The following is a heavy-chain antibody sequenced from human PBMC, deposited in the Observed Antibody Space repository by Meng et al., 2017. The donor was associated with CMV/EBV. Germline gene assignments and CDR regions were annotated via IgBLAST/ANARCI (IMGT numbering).Heavy chain of an antibody. D-gene: IGHD3-10*01. CDR1: GYTFTSYG. V-gene: IGHV1-18*01. J-gene: IGHJ3*02. CDR2: ISAYNGNT. Sequence: ASVKVSCKASGYTFTSYGISWVRQAPGQGLEWMGWISAYNGNTNYAQKLQGRVTMTTDTSTSTAYMELRSLRAEDTAVYYCVRPSFGGAFDIWGQGALVTVSS. CDR3: VRPSFGGAFDI.